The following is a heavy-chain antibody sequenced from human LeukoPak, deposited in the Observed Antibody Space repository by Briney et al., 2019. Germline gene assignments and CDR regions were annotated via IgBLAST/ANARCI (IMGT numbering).Heavy chain of an antibody. CDR1: GGSISSHY. CDR2: IFYSGST. D-gene: IGHD3-10*01. J-gene: IGHJ4*02. V-gene: IGHV4-59*11. CDR3: ARGTRSSGLYY. Sequence: SETLSLTCTVSGGSISSHYWSWIRQPPGKGLEWIAYIFYSGSTNYNPSLKSRVSMSVDRSKNQFSLRLNSVTAADTAIYFCARGTRSSGLYYWGQGTLVTVSS.